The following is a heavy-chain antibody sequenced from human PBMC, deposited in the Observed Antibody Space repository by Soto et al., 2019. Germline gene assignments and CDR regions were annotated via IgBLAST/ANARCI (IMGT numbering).Heavy chain of an antibody. V-gene: IGHV4-4*02. CDR2: IYHSGST. CDR3: GGWGDCSTTSCYEAFDI. J-gene: IGHJ3*02. CDR1: GGSISSSNW. D-gene: IGHD2-2*01. Sequence: KPSETLSLTFGVSGGSISSSNWWRWVRQPPGKGLEWIGEIYHSGSTNYNPSLKNRVTISVDKSKNQFSLKLRSVTAGDTAVYYCGGWGDCSTTSCYEAFDIWGQGTMVTVSS.